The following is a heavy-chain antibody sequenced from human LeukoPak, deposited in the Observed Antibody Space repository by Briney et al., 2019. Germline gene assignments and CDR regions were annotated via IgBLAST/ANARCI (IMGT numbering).Heavy chain of an antibody. CDR1: GGSLSGYY. J-gene: IGHJ5*02. Sequence: SETLSLTRIVSGGSLSGYYWSWIWHPPGKGLEWVGYIYYRGSTNYNPSLESRVTISVHTSKNQFSLKLSSVTAAGTAVYYCARDRSSGWYGANDHWGQGTLLTVSS. CDR2: IYYRGST. D-gene: IGHD6-19*01. CDR3: ARDRSSGWYGANDH. V-gene: IGHV4-59*01.